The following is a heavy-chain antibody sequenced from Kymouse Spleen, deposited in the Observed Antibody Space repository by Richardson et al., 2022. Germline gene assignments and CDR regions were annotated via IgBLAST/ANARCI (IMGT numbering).Heavy chain of an antibody. V-gene: IGHV3-23*04. Sequence: EVQLVESGGGLVQPGGSLRLSCAASGFTFSSYAMSWVRQAPGKGLEWVSAISGSGGSTYYADSVKGRFTISRDNSKNTLYLQMNSLRAEDTAVYYCAKEGDGSGSYYKYYYYYGMDVWGQGTTVTVSS. CDR2: ISGSGGST. CDR3: AKEGDGSGSYYKYYYYYGMDV. CDR1: GFTFSSYA. D-gene: IGHD3-10*01. J-gene: IGHJ6*02.